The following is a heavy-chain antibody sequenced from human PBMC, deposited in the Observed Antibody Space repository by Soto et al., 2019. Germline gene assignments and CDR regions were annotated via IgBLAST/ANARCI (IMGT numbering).Heavy chain of an antibody. CDR1: GYSFTSYW. CDR2: IYPGDSDT. Sequence: GESLKISCKGSGYSFTSYWIGWVRQMPGKGLEWMGIIYPGDSDTRYSPSFQGQVTISADKSISTAYLQWSSLKASDTAMYYYARAKPNSYYYDSSGYYFPYYFDYWGQGTLVTVSS. J-gene: IGHJ4*02. CDR3: ARAKPNSYYYDSSGYYFPYYFDY. V-gene: IGHV5-51*01. D-gene: IGHD3-22*01.